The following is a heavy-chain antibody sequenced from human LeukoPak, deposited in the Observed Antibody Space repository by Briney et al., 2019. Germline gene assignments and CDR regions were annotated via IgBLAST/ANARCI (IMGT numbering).Heavy chain of an antibody. CDR1: GGSFSGYY. D-gene: IGHD5-18*01. CDR2: XNHSGST. J-gene: IGHJ4*02. Sequence: SETLSLTCAVYGGSFSGYYWSWIRQPPGKGLEXXXXXNHSGSTNYNPSLKSRVTISVDTSKNQFSLKLSSVTAADTAVYYCARDRGYSYGYSFGFDYWGQGTLVTVSS. V-gene: IGHV4-34*01. CDR3: ARDRGYSYGYSFGFDY.